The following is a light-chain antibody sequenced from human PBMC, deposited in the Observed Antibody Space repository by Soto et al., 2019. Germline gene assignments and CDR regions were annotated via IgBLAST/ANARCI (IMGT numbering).Light chain of an antibody. Sequence: VMTQSQATLSVSPGERATLSWRASQSVSSNLAWYHQRPGQAPRLLIYGASTRATGIPARFSGSGSGTDFTLTISSLEPEDFAVYYCQEGDIWPKTFGQGHDWR. CDR3: QEGDIWPKT. J-gene: IGKJ5*01. V-gene: IGKV3-15*01. CDR2: GAS. CDR1: QSVSSN.